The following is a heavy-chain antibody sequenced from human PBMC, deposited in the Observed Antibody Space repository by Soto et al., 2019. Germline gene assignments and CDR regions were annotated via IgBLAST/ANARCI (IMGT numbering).Heavy chain of an antibody. V-gene: IGHV3-72*01. CDR1: GFTFSDHY. Sequence: EVQLVESGGGLVQPGGSLRLSCAASGFTFSDHYMDWVRQAPGKGLEWVGRIKTKPNSYTTEYAASVKGRFTISRDDSKNSLYLQMNSLITEDTAVYYCTRAVGSRFDPWGQVTLVIVSS. CDR2: IKTKPNSYTT. CDR3: TRAVGSRFDP. D-gene: IGHD1-26*01. J-gene: IGHJ5*02.